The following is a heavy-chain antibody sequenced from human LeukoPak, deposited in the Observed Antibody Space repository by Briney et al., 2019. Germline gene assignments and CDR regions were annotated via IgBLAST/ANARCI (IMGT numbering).Heavy chain of an antibody. CDR2: IYYSGST. CDR3: ARHSFSSGWKSFDY. CDR1: GGSISNGDHY. D-gene: IGHD6-19*01. J-gene: IGHJ4*02. Sequence: SETLSLTCTVSGGSISNGDHYWSWIRQPPGKGLEWIGSIYYSGSTYYNLSLKSRVTISVDTSKNQFSLKLSSVTAADTAVYSCARHSFSSGWKSFDYWGQGTLVTVSS. V-gene: IGHV4-39*01.